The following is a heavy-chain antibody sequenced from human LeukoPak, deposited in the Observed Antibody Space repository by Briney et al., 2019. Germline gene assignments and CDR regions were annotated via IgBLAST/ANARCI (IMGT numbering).Heavy chain of an antibody. J-gene: IGHJ6*02. CDR2: ISAYNGNT. D-gene: IGHD5-24*01. V-gene: IGHV1-18*04. Sequence: ASVKVSCKASGYTFTSYGISWVRQAPGQGLEWMGWISAYNGNTNYAQKLQGRVTMTTDTSTSTAYMELRSLRSDDTAVYYCAREGDGYNKINYYYYYGMDVWGQGTTVTVSS. CDR1: GYTFTSYG. CDR3: AREGDGYNKINYYYYYGMDV.